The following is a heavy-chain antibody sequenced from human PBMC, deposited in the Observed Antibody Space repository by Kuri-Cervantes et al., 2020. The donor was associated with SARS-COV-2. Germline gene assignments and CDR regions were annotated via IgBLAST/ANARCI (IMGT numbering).Heavy chain of an antibody. CDR2: IIPILGTA. V-gene: IGHV1-69*13. Sequence: SVKVSCKASGYTFTSYAMHWVRQAPGQRLEWMGGIIPILGTANYAQKFQGRVTITADESTSTAYMGLSSLRSDDTALYYCARVRPSVAADGPLDFWGQGTLVTVSS. CDR1: GYTFTSYA. D-gene: IGHD6-13*01. J-gene: IGHJ4*02. CDR3: ARVRPSVAADGPLDF.